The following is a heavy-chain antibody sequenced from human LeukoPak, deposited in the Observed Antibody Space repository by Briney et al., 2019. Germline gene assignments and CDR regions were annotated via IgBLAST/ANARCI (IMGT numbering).Heavy chain of an antibody. J-gene: IGHJ3*02. CDR3: ASRYSTDAFDI. Sequence: GGSLRLSCAASGFIFSSYSMNWVRQAPGKGLEWVSSISSSSSYIYYADSVKGRFTISRDNAKNSLYLQMNSLRAEDTAVYYCASRYSTDAFDIWGQGTMVTVSS. CDR2: ISSSSSYI. V-gene: IGHV3-21*01. CDR1: GFIFSSYS. D-gene: IGHD6-13*01.